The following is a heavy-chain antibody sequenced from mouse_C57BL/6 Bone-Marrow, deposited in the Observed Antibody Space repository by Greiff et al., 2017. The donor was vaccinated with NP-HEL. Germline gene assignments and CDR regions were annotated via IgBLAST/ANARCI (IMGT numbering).Heavy chain of an antibody. J-gene: IGHJ3*01. CDR2: IDPENGDT. D-gene: IGHD2-2*01. CDR1: GFNITDDY. Sequence: EVQLQQSGAELVRPGASVKLSCTASGFNITDDYMHWVKQRPEQGLEWIGWIDPENGDTESASKFQGKATITADTSSNTAYLQLSRLTSEDTAVYYCTTDGDDDGSWFAYWGQGTLVTVAA. CDR3: TTDGDDDGSWFAY. V-gene: IGHV14-4*01.